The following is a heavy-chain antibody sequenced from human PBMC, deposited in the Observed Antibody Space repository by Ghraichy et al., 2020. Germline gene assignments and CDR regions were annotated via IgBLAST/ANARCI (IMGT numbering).Heavy chain of an antibody. J-gene: IGHJ6*03. CDR3: ARYSSTSIYYYMDV. Sequence: GGSLRLSCAASGFTFSSYSMNWVRQAPGKGLEWVSYISSSSSSIYYADSVKGRLTISRDNAKNSLYLQMNSLRDEDTAVYYCARYSSTSIYYYMDVWGKGTTVTVSS. V-gene: IGHV3-48*02. D-gene: IGHD2-2*01. CDR2: ISSSSSSI. CDR1: GFTFSSYS.